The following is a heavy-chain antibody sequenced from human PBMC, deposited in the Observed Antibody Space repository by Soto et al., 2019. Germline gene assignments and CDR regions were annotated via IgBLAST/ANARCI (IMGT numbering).Heavy chain of an antibody. CDR1: GFTFSSYS. Sequence: GGSLRLSCVASGFTFSSYSMNWVRQAPGKGLEWVSSISSSSSYIYYADSVKGRFTISRDNAKNSLYLQMNSLRAEDTAVYYCARDQEPTHSSYGMDVWGQGTTVTVSS. D-gene: IGHD1-1*01. V-gene: IGHV3-21*01. CDR3: ARDQEPTHSSYGMDV. CDR2: ISSSSSYI. J-gene: IGHJ6*02.